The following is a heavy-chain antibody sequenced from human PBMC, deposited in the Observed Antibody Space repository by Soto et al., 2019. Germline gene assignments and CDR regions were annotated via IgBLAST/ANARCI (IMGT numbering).Heavy chain of an antibody. V-gene: IGHV1-2*04. CDR2: INPNSGGT. D-gene: IGHD6-13*01. Sequence: ASVKVSCKASGYTFTGYYMHWVRQAPGQGLEWMGWINPNSGGTNYAQKFQGWVTMTRDTSISTAYMELSRLRSDDTAVYYCAREGQQLANYYYYGMDVWGQGTTVTVS. J-gene: IGHJ6*02. CDR1: GYTFTGYY. CDR3: AREGQQLANYYYYGMDV.